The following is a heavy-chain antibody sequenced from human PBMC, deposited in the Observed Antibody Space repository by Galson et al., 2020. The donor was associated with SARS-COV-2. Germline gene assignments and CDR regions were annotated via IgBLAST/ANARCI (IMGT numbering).Heavy chain of an antibody. J-gene: IGHJ6*02. CDR1: GYTLNKIH. CDR3: ALYFLGVGGSGLAV. D-gene: IGHD3-10*01. V-gene: IGHV1-24*01. CDR2: FDPEDNKR. Sequence: ASVKVSCKVSGYTLNKIHMHWVRQAPGKGLEWMGSFDPEDNKRIYAQRLLGRVTMTEDTSTDTAYMELRSLRSEDTAVYYCALYFLGVGGSGLAVWGQGTTVTVSS.